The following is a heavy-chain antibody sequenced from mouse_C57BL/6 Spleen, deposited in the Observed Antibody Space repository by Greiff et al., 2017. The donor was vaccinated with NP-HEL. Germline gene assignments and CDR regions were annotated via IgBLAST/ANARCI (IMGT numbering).Heavy chain of an antibody. V-gene: IGHV1-80*01. J-gene: IGHJ2*01. CDR3: ARCYYGSSPFDY. CDR1: GYAFSSYW. CDR2: IYPGDGDT. D-gene: IGHD1-1*01. Sequence: QVQLQQSGAELVKPGASVKISCKASGYAFSSYWMNWVKQRPGKGLEWIGQIYPGDGDTNYNGKFKGKATLTADKSSSTAYMQLSSLTSEDSAVYFCARCYYGSSPFDYWGKGTTLTVSS.